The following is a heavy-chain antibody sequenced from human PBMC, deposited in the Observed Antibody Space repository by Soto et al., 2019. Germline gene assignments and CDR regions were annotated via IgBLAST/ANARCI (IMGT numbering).Heavy chain of an antibody. D-gene: IGHD6-19*01. V-gene: IGHV4-4*07. Sequence: SETLSLTCTVSGGSITSDYWSWIRQPAGKGLEWLGRIYFSGSFNYNPSLKGRVTMSIDRSKNQVSLNLRSVTAADTAVYYCASGHSSGWPTNWFDPWGQGTLVTVSS. CDR3: ASGHSSGWPTNWFDP. J-gene: IGHJ5*02. CDR1: GGSITSDY. CDR2: IYFSGSF.